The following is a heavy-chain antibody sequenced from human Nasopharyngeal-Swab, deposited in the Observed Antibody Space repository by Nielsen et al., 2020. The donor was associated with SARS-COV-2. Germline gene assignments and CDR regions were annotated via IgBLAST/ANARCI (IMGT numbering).Heavy chain of an antibody. CDR2: IYYSGST. Sequence: GQAAGKGLVWIGSIYYSGSTYYNPSLKSRVTISVDTSKNQFSLKLSSVTAADTAVYYCARLDYDILTGYGDLYYFDYWGQGTLVTVSS. CDR3: ARLDYDILTGYGDLYYFDY. J-gene: IGHJ4*02. D-gene: IGHD3-9*01. V-gene: IGHV4-39*01.